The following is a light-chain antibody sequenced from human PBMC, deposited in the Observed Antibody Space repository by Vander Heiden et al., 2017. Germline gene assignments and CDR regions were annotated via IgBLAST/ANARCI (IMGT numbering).Light chain of an antibody. Sequence: DIVMTQAPLSSPVTLGRPASISCRSSQGLVHSDGNTYLSWLQQRPGQPPRLLIYKISTRFSGVPDRFSGSGAGTDFTLNISRVEADDVGFYYYCMQATHFLRTFGQGTKVEI. CDR2: KIS. CDR1: QGLVHSDGNTY. CDR3: MQATHFLRT. V-gene: IGKV2-24*01. J-gene: IGKJ1*01.